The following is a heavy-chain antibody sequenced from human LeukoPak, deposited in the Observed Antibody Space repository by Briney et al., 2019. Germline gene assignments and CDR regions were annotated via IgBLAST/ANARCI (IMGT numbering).Heavy chain of an antibody. CDR1: GFIFSRYW. CDR2: IKQDGSEK. V-gene: IGHV3-7*03. J-gene: IGHJ4*02. Sequence: GGSLGLSCAASGFIFSRYWMSWVRQAPRKGLEWVANIKQDGSEKYYVDSVKGRFTISRDNAKNSLYLQMNYLRAEDTAVYYCARDKGDYDSSGSLFVFGGQGTLVTVSS. D-gene: IGHD3-22*01. CDR3: ARDKGDYDSSGSLFVF.